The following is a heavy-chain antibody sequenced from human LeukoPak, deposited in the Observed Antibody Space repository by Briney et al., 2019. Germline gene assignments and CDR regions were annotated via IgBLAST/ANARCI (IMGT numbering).Heavy chain of an antibody. Sequence: SETLSLTCNVSGGSINIGSFYWSWIRQPAGKGLEWIGRIYSGGHTNYNPSLKSRVTVSADTSKNQFSLNLSSVTAADTAVYYCARSRGFSYGFNFDYWGQGTLVTVSS. CDR2: IYSGGHT. V-gene: IGHV4-61*02. CDR1: GGSINIGSFY. J-gene: IGHJ4*02. D-gene: IGHD5-18*01. CDR3: ARSRGFSYGFNFDY.